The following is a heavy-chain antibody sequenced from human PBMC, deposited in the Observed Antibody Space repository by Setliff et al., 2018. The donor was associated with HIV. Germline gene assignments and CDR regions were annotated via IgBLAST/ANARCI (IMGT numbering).Heavy chain of an antibody. CDR2: AYYRFNWIH. J-gene: IGHJ4*02. D-gene: IGHD2-21*01. Sequence: SQTLSLTCDISGYNISDNKVSWNWIRQSPTRGLEWLGRAYYRFNWIHDYAKSMAHRLTIDPDSSKNQISLHLNFVTPEDTAVYYCARGYCGVICAYDGPFDYWGQGALVTVSS. CDR1: GYNISDNKVS. V-gene: IGHV6-1*01. CDR3: ARGYCGVICAYDGPFDY.